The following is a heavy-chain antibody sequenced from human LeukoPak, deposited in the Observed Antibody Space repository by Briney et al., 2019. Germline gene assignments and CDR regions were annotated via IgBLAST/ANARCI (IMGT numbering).Heavy chain of an antibody. CDR1: GFTFSSYA. Sequence: GGSLRLSCAASGFTFSSYATSWVRQAPGKGLEWVSAISGSGGSTYYADSVKGRFTISRDNSKNTLYLQMNSLRAEDTAVYYCAKDRHFWSGEPGSYWGQGTLVTVSS. D-gene: IGHD3-3*02. V-gene: IGHV3-23*01. CDR3: AKDRHFWSGEPGSY. CDR2: ISGSGGST. J-gene: IGHJ4*02.